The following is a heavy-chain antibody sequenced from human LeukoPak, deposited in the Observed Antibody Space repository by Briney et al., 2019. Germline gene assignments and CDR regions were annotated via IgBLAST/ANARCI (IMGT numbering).Heavy chain of an antibody. CDR1: GYTFTSYW. V-gene: IGHV5-51*01. Sequence: GEPLKISCKGSGYTFTSYWIGWVRQMPGKGLEWIGIIYPGDSDTRNSPSFQGQVTISADKSISTAYLQCSNLKASDSAMYYCARSAGQEYFQHWGQGTLVTVSS. CDR3: ARSAGQEYFQH. J-gene: IGHJ1*01. CDR2: IYPGDSDT.